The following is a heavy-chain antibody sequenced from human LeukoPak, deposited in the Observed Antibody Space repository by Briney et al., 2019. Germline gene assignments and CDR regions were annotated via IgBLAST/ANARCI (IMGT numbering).Heavy chain of an antibody. CDR3: ARDLAYCGGDCLIYYYYGMDV. Sequence: ATVKVSCKASGYTFTSYGISWVRQAPGQGLEWMGWISAYNGNTNYAQKLQGRVTMTTDTSTSTAYMELRSLRSDDTAVYYCARDLAYCGGDCLIYYYYGMDVWGQGTTVTVSS. V-gene: IGHV1-18*01. CDR1: GYTFTSYG. J-gene: IGHJ6*02. CDR2: ISAYNGNT. D-gene: IGHD2-21*02.